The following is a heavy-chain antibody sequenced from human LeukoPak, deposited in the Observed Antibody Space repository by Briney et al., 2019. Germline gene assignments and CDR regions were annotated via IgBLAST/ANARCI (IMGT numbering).Heavy chain of an antibody. V-gene: IGHV1-2*06. CDR1: GYTFTGYY. Sequence: ASVKVSCKASGYTFTGYYMHWVRQAPGQGLEWMGRINPNSGGTNYAQKFQGRVTMTRDTSISTAYMGLSRLRSDDTAVYYCARGRFNSWIQLLGNAFDIWGQGTMVTVSS. CDR2: INPNSGGT. J-gene: IGHJ3*02. CDR3: ARGRFNSWIQLLGNAFDI. D-gene: IGHD5-18*01.